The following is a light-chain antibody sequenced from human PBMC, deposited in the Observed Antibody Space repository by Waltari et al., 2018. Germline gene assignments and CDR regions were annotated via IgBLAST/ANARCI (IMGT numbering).Light chain of an antibody. V-gene: IGKV2-28*01. J-gene: IGKJ5*01. Sequence: IVMTQSPLSLPVTPGWPASISCTSSQSLLHSNGYNYLDWYLQKPGQSPQLLIYLASKRASGVPDRFSGSGSGTDFTLKISRVEAEDVGVYYCMQALQTPDTFGQGTRLEIK. CDR1: QSLLHSNGYNY. CDR2: LAS. CDR3: MQALQTPDT.